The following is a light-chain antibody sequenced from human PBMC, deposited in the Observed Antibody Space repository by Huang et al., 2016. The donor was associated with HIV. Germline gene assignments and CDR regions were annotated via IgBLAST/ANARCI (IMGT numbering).Light chain of an antibody. V-gene: IGKV2-28*01. CDR3: MQALQTPRT. J-gene: IGKJ1*01. Sequence: DIVMTQSPLSLSVTPGEPASISCRSSQSLLDIQGYNDLDWDRQKQGQYPQLLIYLSANRASRVPDRFSGRGSGTDFTLKISRVVAEDVGVYYCMQALQTPRTFGQGTKVEIK. CDR1: QSLLDIQGYND. CDR2: LSA.